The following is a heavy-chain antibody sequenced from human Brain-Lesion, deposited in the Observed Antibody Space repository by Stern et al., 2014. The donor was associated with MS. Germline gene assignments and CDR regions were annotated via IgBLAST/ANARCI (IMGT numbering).Heavy chain of an antibody. V-gene: IGHV4-39*01. CDR3: AGEEDIRYCSGGSCTGNWFDP. Sequence: QVQLQESGPGLVKPSETLSLTCTVAGGSVSSTSYAWAWIRQPPGKGLEWIGTLYYSGNPYYSPSLKSRLPLSLDTSKHQVSLQLRSGTAADTAVYYCAGEEDIRYCSGGSCTGNWFDPWGQGTLVTVSS. CDR1: GGSVSSTSYA. CDR2: LYYSGNP. D-gene: IGHD2-15*01. J-gene: IGHJ5*02.